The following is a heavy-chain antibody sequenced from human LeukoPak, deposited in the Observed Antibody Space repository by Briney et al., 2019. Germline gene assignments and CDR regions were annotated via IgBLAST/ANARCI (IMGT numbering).Heavy chain of an antibody. Sequence: ASVKVSCRASGYTFTGYYMHWVRQAPGQGLEWMGWINPNSGGTNYAQKFQGRVTMTRDTSISTAYMELSRLRSDDTAVYYCARVSRTAYYYDSSGYYWFDPWGQGTLVTVSS. CDR2: INPNSGGT. D-gene: IGHD3-22*01. CDR3: ARVSRTAYYYDSSGYYWFDP. J-gene: IGHJ5*02. CDR1: GYTFTGYY. V-gene: IGHV1-2*02.